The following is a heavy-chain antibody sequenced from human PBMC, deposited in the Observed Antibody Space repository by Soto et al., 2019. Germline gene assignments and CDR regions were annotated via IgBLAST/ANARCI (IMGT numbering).Heavy chain of an antibody. CDR3: AHSLTPTGYSSCWHRKFDY. CDR2: IYWDDDK. J-gene: IGHJ4*02. Sequence: QITLKESGPTLVKPTQTLTLTCTFSGFSLSTSGVGVGWIRQPPGKALEWLALIYWDDDKRYSPSLKSRLTLTKDTSNNQVVLTMTNMDPVYTATYYGAHSLTPTGYSSCWHRKFDYWGQGTLVTVSS. V-gene: IGHV2-5*02. CDR1: GFSLSTSGVG. D-gene: IGHD6-19*01.